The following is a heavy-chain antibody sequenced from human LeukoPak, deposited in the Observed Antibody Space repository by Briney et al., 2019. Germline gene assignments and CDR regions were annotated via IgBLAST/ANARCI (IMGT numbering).Heavy chain of an antibody. Sequence: GGSLRLSCAASGLTFSSYAMSWVRQAPGKGLEWVSAISGSGGSTYYADSVKGRFTISRDNSKNTLYLQMNSLRAEDTAVYYCAKVPYGEWYYYYMDVWGKGTTVTVSS. CDR3: AKVPYGEWYYYYMDV. CDR1: GLTFSSYA. J-gene: IGHJ6*03. V-gene: IGHV3-23*01. D-gene: IGHD4-17*01. CDR2: ISGSGGST.